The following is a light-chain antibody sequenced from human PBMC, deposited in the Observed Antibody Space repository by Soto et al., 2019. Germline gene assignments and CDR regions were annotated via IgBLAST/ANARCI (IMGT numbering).Light chain of an antibody. CDR1: QSISSF. CDR2: AAS. CDR3: QQSYSMPWT. J-gene: IGKJ1*01. V-gene: IGKV1-39*01. Sequence: DIQMTQSPSSLSASVGDRVTITCRASQSISSFLNWYQQKPGKAPKVLIYAASSLQGGVPSRLSGSGSGTDFTLTISSLQPEDFATYYCQQSYSMPWTFGQGTKVEIK.